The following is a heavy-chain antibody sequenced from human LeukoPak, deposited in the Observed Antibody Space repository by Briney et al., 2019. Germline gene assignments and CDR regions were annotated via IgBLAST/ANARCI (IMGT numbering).Heavy chain of an antibody. CDR2: IYSGGST. V-gene: IGHV3-53*01. CDR1: GFTVSSIY. CDR3: ARVGGGYDLGGYFDY. J-gene: IGHJ4*02. Sequence: PGGSLRLSCGASGFTVSSIYMSWVRQAPGKGREGVSVIYSGGSTYYADSVKGRFTISRDNSKNTLYLQMDSLRAEDTAVYYCARVGGGYDLGGYFDYWGQGALVTVSS. D-gene: IGHD5-12*01.